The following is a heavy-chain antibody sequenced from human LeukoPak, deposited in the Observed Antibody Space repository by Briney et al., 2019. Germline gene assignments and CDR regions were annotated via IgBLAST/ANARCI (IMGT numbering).Heavy chain of an antibody. Sequence: GGSLRLSCAASGFTFSSYEMNWVRQAPGKGLEWVSYISSSGSTIYYADSVKGRFTISRDNAKNSLYLQMNSLRAEDTAVYYCASSPFCSSTSCYRMHFQHWGQGTLVTVSS. V-gene: IGHV3-48*03. CDR3: ASSPFCSSTSCYRMHFQH. J-gene: IGHJ1*01. D-gene: IGHD2-2*01. CDR1: GFTFSSYE. CDR2: ISSSGSTI.